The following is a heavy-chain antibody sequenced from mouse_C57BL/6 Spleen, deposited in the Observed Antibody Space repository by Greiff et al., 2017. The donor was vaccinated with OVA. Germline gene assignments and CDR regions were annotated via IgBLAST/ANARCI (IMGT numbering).Heavy chain of an antibody. Sequence: EVKLMESGPELVKPGASVKMSCKASGYTFTDYNMHWVKQSHGKSLEWIGYINPNNGGTSYNQKFKGKATLTVNKSSSTAYMELRSLTSEDSAVYDCASSPYYAMDYWGQGTSVTVSS. J-gene: IGHJ4*01. V-gene: IGHV1-22*01. CDR2: INPNNGGT. CDR3: ASSPYYAMDY. CDR1: GYTFTDYN.